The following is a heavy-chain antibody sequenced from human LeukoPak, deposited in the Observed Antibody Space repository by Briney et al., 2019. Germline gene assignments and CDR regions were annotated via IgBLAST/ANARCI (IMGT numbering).Heavy chain of an antibody. Sequence: PGGSLRLSCAASGFTFHNFAMSWVRQAPGKGLEWVSSISSSGEFTFYADSVKGRFTIFRDNSRYTLYLQMNSLRAEDAAMYYCVKAIWFGELVGRPFDYWGQGTLVTVSS. CDR2: ISSSGEFT. D-gene: IGHD3-10*01. J-gene: IGHJ4*02. CDR1: GFTFHNFA. CDR3: VKAIWFGELVGRPFDY. V-gene: IGHV3-23*01.